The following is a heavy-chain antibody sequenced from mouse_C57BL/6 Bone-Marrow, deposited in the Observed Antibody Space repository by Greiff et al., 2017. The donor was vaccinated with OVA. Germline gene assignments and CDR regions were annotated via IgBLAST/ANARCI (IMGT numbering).Heavy chain of an antibody. CDR2: ISNGGGST. J-gene: IGHJ3*01. Sequence: EVQRVESGGGLVQPGGSLKLSCAASGFTFSDYYMYWVRQTPEKRLEWVAYISNGGGSTYYPDTVKGRFTISRDNAKNTLYLQMSRLKSEDTAMYYCARRYYSNYDWFAYWAKGLWSLSLQ. CDR3: ARRYYSNYDWFAY. D-gene: IGHD2-5*01. CDR1: GFTFSDYY. V-gene: IGHV5-12*01.